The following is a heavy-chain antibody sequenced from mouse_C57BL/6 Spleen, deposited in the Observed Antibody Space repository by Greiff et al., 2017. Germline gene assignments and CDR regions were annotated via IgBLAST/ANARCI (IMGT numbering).Heavy chain of an antibody. V-gene: IGHV5-17*01. CDR1: GFTFSDYG. D-gene: IGHD1-1*01. CDR3: ARRTLLTTVVAPGYFDV. Sequence: DVMLVESGGGLVKPGGSLKLSCAASGFTFSDYGMHWVRQAPEKGLEWVAYISSGSSTIYYADTVKGRFTISRDNAKNTLFLQMTSLRSEDTAMYYCARRTLLTTVVAPGYFDVWGTGTTVTVSS. CDR2: ISSGSSTI. J-gene: IGHJ1*03.